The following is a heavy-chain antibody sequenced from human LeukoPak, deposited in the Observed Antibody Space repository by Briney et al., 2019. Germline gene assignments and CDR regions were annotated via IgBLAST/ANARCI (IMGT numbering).Heavy chain of an antibody. V-gene: IGHV5-51*01. CDR2: IYPGDSDT. CDR1: GSIFTSYW. J-gene: IGHJ4*02. Sequence: PGASLQISCQGAGSIFTSYWIGWGRQLAGKGLEWMGIIYPGDSDTRYSPSFQGQVTISADKSISTAYLQWSSLNASDTAMYYCARHSFYLPVDYWGQGTLVTVSS. D-gene: IGHD3-3*01. CDR3: ARHSFYLPVDY.